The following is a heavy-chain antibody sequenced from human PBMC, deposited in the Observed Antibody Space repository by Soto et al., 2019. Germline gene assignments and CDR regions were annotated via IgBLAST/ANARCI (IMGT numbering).Heavy chain of an antibody. D-gene: IGHD5-18*01. V-gene: IGHV4-39*01. J-gene: IGHJ3*02. Sequence: PSETLSLTCTVSGGSISSGGYYWSWIRQHPGKGPEWIGNIFYTGTPSYNPSLKSRVTISVDTSKNQFSLTLRSVTAADTALYYCARRYGGFDIWGQGTMVTVS. CDR2: IFYTGTP. CDR3: ARRYGGFDI. CDR1: GGSISSGGYY.